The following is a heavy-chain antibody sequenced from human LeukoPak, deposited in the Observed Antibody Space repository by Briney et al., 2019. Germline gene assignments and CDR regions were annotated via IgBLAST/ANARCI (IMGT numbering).Heavy chain of an antibody. Sequence: ASVKVSCKASGYTFTSYGISWVRQAPGQGLEWMGWISPYNGNTNYAQKLQGRVTMTTDTPTTTAYMELRSLRSDDTAVYYCAREMATIVNQFDYWGQGTLVTVSS. CDR3: AREMATIVNQFDY. CDR2: ISPYNGNT. J-gene: IGHJ4*02. D-gene: IGHD5-24*01. V-gene: IGHV1-18*01. CDR1: GYTFTSYG.